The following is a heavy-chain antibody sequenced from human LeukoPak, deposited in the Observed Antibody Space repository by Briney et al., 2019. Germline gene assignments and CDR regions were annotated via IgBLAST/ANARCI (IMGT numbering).Heavy chain of an antibody. CDR3: ARTTVTTDAVDFDP. D-gene: IGHD4-17*01. CDR1: GYTFTSYY. Sequence: GASVKVSCKASGYTFTSYYMHWVRQAPGQGLEWMGWINPNSGGTNYAQKFQGRVTMTRDTSISTAYMELSRLRSDDTAVYYCARTTVTTDAVDFDPWGQGTLVTVSS. J-gene: IGHJ5*02. CDR2: INPNSGGT. V-gene: IGHV1-2*02.